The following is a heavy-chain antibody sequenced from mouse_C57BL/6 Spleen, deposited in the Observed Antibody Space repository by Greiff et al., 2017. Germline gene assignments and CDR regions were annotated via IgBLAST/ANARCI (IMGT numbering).Heavy chain of an antibody. CDR1: GYTFTSYW. CDR3: AAGKKGDYFDD. Sequence: QVQLQQPGAELVRPGTSVKLSCKASGYTFTSYWMHWVKQRPGQGLEWIGVIDPSDSYTNYNQKFKGKATLTVETSSSTAYMQLSSLTSEDSAVYYCAAGKKGDYFDDWGQGTTLTVSS. J-gene: IGHJ2*01. V-gene: IGHV1-59*01. CDR2: IDPSDSYT.